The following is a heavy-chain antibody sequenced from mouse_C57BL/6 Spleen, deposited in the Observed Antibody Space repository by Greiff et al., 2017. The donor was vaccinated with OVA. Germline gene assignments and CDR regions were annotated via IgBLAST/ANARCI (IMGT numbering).Heavy chain of an antibody. D-gene: IGHD1-1*01. CDR2: IDPEDGET. CDR1: GFNIKDYY. CDR3: AHYYGSEDWYFDV. Sequence: VQLQQSGAELVKPGASVKLSCTASGFNIKDYYMHWVKQRTEQGLEWIGRIDPEDGETKYAPKFQGTATITADTSSNTAYLQLSSLTSEDTAVYYGAHYYGSEDWYFDVWGTGTTVTVSS. J-gene: IGHJ1*03. V-gene: IGHV14-2*01.